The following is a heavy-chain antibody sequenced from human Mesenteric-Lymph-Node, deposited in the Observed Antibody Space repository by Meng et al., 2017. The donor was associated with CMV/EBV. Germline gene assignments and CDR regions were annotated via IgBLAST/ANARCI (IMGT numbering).Heavy chain of an antibody. D-gene: IGHD5-18*01. V-gene: IGHV3-7*01. Sequence: GESLKISCAASGFTFSSYWMSWVRQAPGKGLEWVANIKQDGSEKYYVDSVKGRFTISRDNAKNSLYLQMNSLRAEDTAVYYCARAPGYSYGWDYYYGMDVWGQGTTVTVSS. CDR3: ARAPGYSYGWDYYYGMDV. J-gene: IGHJ6*02. CDR2: IKQDGSEK. CDR1: GFTFSSYW.